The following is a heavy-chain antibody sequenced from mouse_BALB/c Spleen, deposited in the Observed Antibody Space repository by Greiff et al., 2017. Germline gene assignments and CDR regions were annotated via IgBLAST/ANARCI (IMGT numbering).Heavy chain of an antibody. CDR3: TIYEYDGFAY. D-gene: IGHD2-4*01. CDR2: IYPGSGST. J-gene: IGHJ3*01. CDR1: GYTFTSYW. V-gene: IGHV1S22*01. Sequence: LQQPGSELVRPGASVKLSCKASGYTFTSYWMHWVKQRHGQGLEWIGNIYPGSGSTNYDAKFKSKGTLTVDTSSSTAYMHLSSLTSEDSAVYYCTIYEYDGFAYWGQGTLVTVSA.